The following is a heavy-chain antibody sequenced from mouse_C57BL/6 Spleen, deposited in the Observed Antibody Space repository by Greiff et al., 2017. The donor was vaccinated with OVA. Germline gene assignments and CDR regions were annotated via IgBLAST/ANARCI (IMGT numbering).Heavy chain of an antibody. CDR3: ARWGTTVAPDY. J-gene: IGHJ2*01. V-gene: IGHV1-80*01. CDR1: GYAFSSYW. Sequence: VQLQQSGAELVKPGASVKISCKASGYAFSSYWMNWVKQRPGKGLEWIGQIYPGDGDTNYNGKFKGKATLTADKSSSTAYMQLSSLTSEDSAVYFCARWGTTVAPDYWGQGTTLTVSS. D-gene: IGHD1-1*01. CDR2: IYPGDGDT.